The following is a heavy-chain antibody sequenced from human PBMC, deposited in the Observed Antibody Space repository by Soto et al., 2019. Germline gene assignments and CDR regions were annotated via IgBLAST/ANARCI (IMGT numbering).Heavy chain of an antibody. CDR3: ALVRGVMFMRYGMDV. V-gene: IGHV1-18*01. CDR2: ISVYNGNT. Sequence: QVQLVQSGAEVKKPGASVKVSCKASGYTFISYGITWVRQAPGQGLEWVGWISVYNGNTTYAQKVQGRVTMTTDTSTSTAYMELRSRRSDDTAVYYCALVRGVMFMRYGMDVWGQGTTVTVSS. D-gene: IGHD3-10*02. CDR1: GYTFISYG. J-gene: IGHJ6*02.